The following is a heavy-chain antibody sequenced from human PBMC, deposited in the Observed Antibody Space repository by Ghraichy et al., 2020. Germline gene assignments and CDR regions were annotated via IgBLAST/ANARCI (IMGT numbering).Heavy chain of an antibody. D-gene: IGHD4-23*01. CDR3: ARGGTVVTPGYTFDI. CDR1: GDSVFSNTTA. Sequence: SQTLSLTCAISGDSVFSNTTAWNWIRQSPSRGLEYLGRTYYRSKWYNDYAVSVKSRITINPDTSKNQFSLQLNSVTPEDTAVYYCARGGTVVTPGYTFDIWGQGTMVTVSS. V-gene: IGHV6-1*01. CDR2: TYYRSKWYN. J-gene: IGHJ3*02.